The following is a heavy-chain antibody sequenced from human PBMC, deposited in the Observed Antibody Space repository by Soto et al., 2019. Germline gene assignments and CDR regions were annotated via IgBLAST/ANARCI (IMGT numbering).Heavy chain of an antibody. CDR3: ARDPAP. CDR2: IYNSGTT. V-gene: IGHV4-31*03. Sequence: QVQLQESGPGLVKPSETLSLTCTVSGGSITRGGYYWSWIRQHPGKGLEWIGYIYNSGTTYYNPALKSRVTISVHTSKNQSSLKLTSVTAADTAVYYCARDPAPWGQGTLVTVSS. J-gene: IGHJ5*02. CDR1: GGSITRGGYY.